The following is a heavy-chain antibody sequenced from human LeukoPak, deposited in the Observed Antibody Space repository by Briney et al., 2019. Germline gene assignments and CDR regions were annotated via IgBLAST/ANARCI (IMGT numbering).Heavy chain of an antibody. CDR2: ISYDGSNK. J-gene: IGHJ5*02. CDR1: GFTFSSYG. CDR3: ARDGSQGARFWFDP. V-gene: IGHV3-30*03. D-gene: IGHD1-26*01. Sequence: GGSLRLSCAASGFTFSSYGMHWVRQAPGKGLEWVAVISYDGSNKYYADSVKGRFTISRDNSKNTLYLQMNSLRAEDTAVYYCARDGSQGARFWFDPWGQGTLVTVSS.